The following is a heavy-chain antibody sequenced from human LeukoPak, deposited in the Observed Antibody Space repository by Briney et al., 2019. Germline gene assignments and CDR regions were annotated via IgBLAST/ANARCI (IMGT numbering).Heavy chain of an antibody. V-gene: IGHV3-23*01. CDR1: GFTFSSYA. D-gene: IGHD2-15*01. CDR3: AKGPRYCSGGSCYSDWFDP. J-gene: IGHJ5*02. CDR2: ISGSGGST. Sequence: GGSLRLSCAASGFTFSSYAMSWVRQAPGKGLEWVSAISGSGGSTYYADSVKGRFTISRDNSKNTLYLQMNSPRADDTAVYYCAKGPRYCSGGSCYSDWFDPWGQGTLVTVSS.